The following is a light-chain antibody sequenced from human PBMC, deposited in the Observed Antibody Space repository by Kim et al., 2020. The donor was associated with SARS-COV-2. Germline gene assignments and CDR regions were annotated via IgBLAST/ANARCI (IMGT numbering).Light chain of an antibody. CDR3: QKYGSGPRT. CDR1: QDINNY. V-gene: IGKV1-27*01. J-gene: IGKJ1*01. Sequence: DFQMTQSPSSLSASLGDRVTITCRASQDINNYLAWYQQRPGEVPKLLIYAASALQSGVPSRFSGSGSGTDFTLAISSLQPEDVGTYYCQKYGSGPRTFGQGTKVDIK. CDR2: AAS.